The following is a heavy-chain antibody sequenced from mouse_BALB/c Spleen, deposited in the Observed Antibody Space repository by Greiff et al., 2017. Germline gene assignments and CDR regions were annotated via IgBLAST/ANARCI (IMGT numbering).Heavy chain of an antibody. CDR1: GFTFSSYT. V-gene: IGHV5-12-2*01. CDR2: ISNGGGST. CDR3: ARSKDYFDY. J-gene: IGHJ2*01. Sequence: EVQLMESGGGLVQPGGSLKLSCAASGFTFSSYTMSWVRQTPEKRLEWVAYISNGGGSTYYPDTVKGRFTISRDNAKNTLYLQMSSLKSEDTAMYYCARSKDYFDYWGQGTTLTVSS.